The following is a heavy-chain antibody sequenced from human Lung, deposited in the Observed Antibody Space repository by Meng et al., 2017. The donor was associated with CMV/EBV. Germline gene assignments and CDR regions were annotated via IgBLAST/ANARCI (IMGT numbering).Heavy chain of an antibody. Sequence: GRCLRLXCAASAFTFRTYGMHWVRQADGKGLGWVAFLRYEGNNKQHIDSVKGRFTISRDNSKQTVFLQLTNVTVEDTGLYCCARDSQSYSYWAPRWPDHWGQGXLVTVSS. V-gene: IGHV3-30*02. D-gene: IGHD3-16*02. J-gene: IGHJ4*02. CDR1: AFTFRTYG. CDR3: ARDSQSYSYWAPRWPDH. CDR2: LRYEGNNK.